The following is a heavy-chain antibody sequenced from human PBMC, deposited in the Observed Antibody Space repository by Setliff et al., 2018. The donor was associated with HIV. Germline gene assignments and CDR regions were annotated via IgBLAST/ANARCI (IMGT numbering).Heavy chain of an antibody. D-gene: IGHD6-6*01. V-gene: IGHV4-39*01. J-gene: IGHJ6*03. CDR2: IYYSGST. CDR3: ARLYSSSSGLDYYYYYMDV. CDR1: GGSISSSSYY. Sequence: SETLSLTCTVSGGSISSSSYYWGWIRQPPGKGLEWIGSIYYSGSTYYNPSLKSRVTISVDTSKNQFSLKLSPVTAADTAVYYCARLYSSSSGLDYYYYYMDVWAKGPRSPSP.